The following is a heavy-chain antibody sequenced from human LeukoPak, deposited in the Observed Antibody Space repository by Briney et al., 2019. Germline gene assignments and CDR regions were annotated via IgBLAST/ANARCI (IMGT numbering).Heavy chain of an antibody. D-gene: IGHD2-2*01. Sequence: ASVNVSCKASGYTFTGSYIDWVRLAPGQGLEWLGWINPNSGGTNYAQSFQGRVTMTRDTSITTAYMELSSLRSDDTAVYFCARIPSWDCSTTSCGSGGYCFDCWGQGTLVTVSP. CDR3: ARIPSWDCSTTSCGSGGYCFDC. CDR1: GYTFTGSY. CDR2: INPNSGGT. V-gene: IGHV1-2*02. J-gene: IGHJ4*02.